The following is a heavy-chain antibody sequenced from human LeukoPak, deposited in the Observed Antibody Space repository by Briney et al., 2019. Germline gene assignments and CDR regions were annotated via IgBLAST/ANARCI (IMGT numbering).Heavy chain of an antibody. D-gene: IGHD3-22*01. CDR3: ARASYYYDSSDSKGAFDI. CDR1: GFTFSSYS. V-gene: IGHV3-30*03. CDR2: ISYDGSNK. J-gene: IGHJ3*02. Sequence: PGGSLRLSCAASGFTFSSYSMNWVRQAPGKGLEWVAVISYDGSNKYNADSVKGRFTISRDNSKNTLYLQMNSLRAEDTAVYYCARASYYYDSSDSKGAFDIWGQGTMVTVSS.